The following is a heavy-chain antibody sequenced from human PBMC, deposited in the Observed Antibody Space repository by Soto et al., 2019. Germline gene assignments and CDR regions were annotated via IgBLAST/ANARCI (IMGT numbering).Heavy chain of an antibody. V-gene: IGHV3-23*01. CDR3: AKEGEVAARGYYYYYYMDV. CDR2: ISGSGGST. CDR1: GFTFSSYA. J-gene: IGHJ6*03. Sequence: GGSLRLSCAASGFTFSSYAMSWVRQAPGKGLEWVSAISGSGGSTYYADSVKGRFTISRDNSKNTLYLQMNSLRAEDTAVYYSAKEGEVAARGYYYYYYMDVWGKGTKVTVSS. D-gene: IGHD2-15*01.